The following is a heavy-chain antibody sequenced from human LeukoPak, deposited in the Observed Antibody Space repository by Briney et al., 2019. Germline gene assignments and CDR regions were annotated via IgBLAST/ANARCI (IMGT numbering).Heavy chain of an antibody. V-gene: IGHV4-34*01. CDR3: ARLHRFRYYDYVWGSYRYPDPFDY. Sequence: SETLSLTCAVYGGSFSGYYWSWIRQPPGKGLEWIGEINHSGSTNYNPSLKSRVTISEDTSKNQFSLKMSVTAADTAVYYCARLHRFRYYDYVWGSYRYPDPFDYWGQGTLVTVSS. CDR2: INHSGST. D-gene: IGHD3-16*02. CDR1: GGSFSGYY. J-gene: IGHJ4*02.